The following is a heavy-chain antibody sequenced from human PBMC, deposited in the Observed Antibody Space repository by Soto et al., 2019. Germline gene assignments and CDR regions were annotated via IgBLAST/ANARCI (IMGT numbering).Heavy chain of an antibody. CDR1: GGTFSSYA. J-gene: IGHJ6*02. CDR3: ARGGRYNWNYVNYYYYGMDV. D-gene: IGHD1-7*01. V-gene: IGHV1-69*01. CDR2: IIPIFGTA. Sequence: QVQLVQSGAEVKKPGSSVKVSCKASGGTFSSYAISWVRQAPGQGLEWMGGIIPIFGTANYAQKFPGRVTITADESTSTAYMELSSLRSEDTAVYYCARGGRYNWNYVNYYYYGMDVWGQGTTVTVSS.